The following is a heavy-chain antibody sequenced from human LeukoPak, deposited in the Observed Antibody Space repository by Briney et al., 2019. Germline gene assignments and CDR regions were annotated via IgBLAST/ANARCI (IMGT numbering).Heavy chain of an antibody. CDR2: ISGRGGST. J-gene: IGHJ4*02. CDR3: ATYRPLLLPFES. CDR1: GFTFSSYG. V-gene: IGHV3-23*01. Sequence: GGTLRLSCAASGFTFSSYGMSWVRQAPGKGLEWVSVISGRGGSTYYADSVKGRFTISRDNSKNTLYLQMNSLRAEDTGIYYCATYRPLLLPFESWRQRTLLTVSS. D-gene: IGHD2/OR15-2a*01.